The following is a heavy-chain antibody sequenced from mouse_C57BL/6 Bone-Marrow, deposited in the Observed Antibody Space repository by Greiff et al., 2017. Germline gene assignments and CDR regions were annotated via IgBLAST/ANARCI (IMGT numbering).Heavy chain of an antibody. D-gene: IGHD2-13*01. J-gene: IGHJ3*01. V-gene: IGHV4-1*01. CDR2: INPDSSTI. Sequence: EVQLVESGGGLVQPGGSLKLSCAASGIDFSRYWMSWVRRAPGKGLEWIGEINPDSSTINYAPSLKDKYIISRDNATTTLYLQMSKVRSDDTALFYCARPVYDGDPGFAYWGQGTLVTVSS. CDR3: ARPVYDGDPGFAY. CDR1: GIDFSRYW.